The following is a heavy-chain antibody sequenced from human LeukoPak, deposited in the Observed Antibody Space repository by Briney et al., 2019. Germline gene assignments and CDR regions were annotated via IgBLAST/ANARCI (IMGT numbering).Heavy chain of an antibody. CDR3: ARVGYTSNWYYFDY. Sequence: SETLSLTCTVSGGSIGSSSYYWGWVRQPPGEGLEWIGSISYSGSAYYSPSLKSRVTISVDTSKNPFSLKLSSVTAADTAVYYCARVGYTSNWYYFDYWGQGTLVTVSS. D-gene: IGHD6-13*01. V-gene: IGHV4-39*07. CDR1: GGSIGSSSYY. J-gene: IGHJ4*02. CDR2: ISYSGSA.